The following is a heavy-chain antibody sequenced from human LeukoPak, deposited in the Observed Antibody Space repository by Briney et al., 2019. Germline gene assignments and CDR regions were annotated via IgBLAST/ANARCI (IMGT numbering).Heavy chain of an antibody. J-gene: IGHJ3*02. CDR3: ARDLSHAFDI. CDR1: GFKFGDYA. CDR2: IKSKDYGGTT. V-gene: IGHV3-49*04. Sequence: GGSETLSCSASGFKFGDYAMTWVRQAPGKGLEWVGFIKSKDYGGTTEYAASVKGRFSISRDDSKTIAYLEMNGLKTEDTAVYYCARDLSHAFDIWGLGTVVTVSS.